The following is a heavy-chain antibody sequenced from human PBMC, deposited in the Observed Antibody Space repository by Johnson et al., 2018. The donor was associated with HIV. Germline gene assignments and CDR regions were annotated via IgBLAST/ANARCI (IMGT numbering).Heavy chain of an antibody. J-gene: IGHJ3*02. CDR1: GFTFSSYA. V-gene: IGHV3-30*04. D-gene: IGHD1-26*01. Sequence: VQLVESGGGVVQPGRSLRLSCAASGFTFSSYAMHWVRQAPAKGLEWVAVISYDGSDKYYAASVKGRFTISRDNSKNTLSLQMNSPRVDDTAIYYCARVRAGRENAFDIWGQGTTVTVSS. CDR2: ISYDGSDK. CDR3: ARVRAGRENAFDI.